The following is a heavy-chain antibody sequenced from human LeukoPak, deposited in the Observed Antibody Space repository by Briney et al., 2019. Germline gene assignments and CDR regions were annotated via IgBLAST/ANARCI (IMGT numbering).Heavy chain of an antibody. CDR3: ARCKKNNYDSSGYHGDWFDP. Sequence: SETLSLTCAVYGGSFSGYYWSWIRQPPGKGLEWIGEINHSGSTNYNPSLKSRVTISVDTSKNQFSLKLNSVTAADTAVYYCARCKKNNYDSSGYHGDWFDPWGQGTLVTVSS. J-gene: IGHJ5*02. CDR2: INHSGST. V-gene: IGHV4-34*01. CDR1: GGSFSGYY. D-gene: IGHD3-22*01.